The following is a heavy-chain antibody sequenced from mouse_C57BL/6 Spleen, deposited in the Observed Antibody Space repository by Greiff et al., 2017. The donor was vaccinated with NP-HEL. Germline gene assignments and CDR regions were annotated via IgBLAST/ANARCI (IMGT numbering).Heavy chain of an antibody. Sequence: QVQLQQSGAELVKPGASVKLSCKASGYTFTSYWMHWVKQRPGQGLEWIGMIHPNSGSTNYNEKFKSKATLTVDKSSSTAYMQLSSLTSEDSAVYYCARSWSYDYDAGGYYAMDYWGQGTSVTVSS. CDR3: ARSWSYDYDAGGYYAMDY. CDR2: IHPNSGST. CDR1: GYTFTSYW. V-gene: IGHV1-64*01. J-gene: IGHJ4*01. D-gene: IGHD2-4*01.